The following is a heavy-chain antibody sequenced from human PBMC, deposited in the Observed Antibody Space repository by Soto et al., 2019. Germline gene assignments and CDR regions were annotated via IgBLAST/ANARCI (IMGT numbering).Heavy chain of an antibody. V-gene: IGHV3-33*01. CDR2: IWYDGSNK. Sequence: VQLVESGGGVVQPGRSLRLSCAASGITFSSYGMHWVRQAPGKGLEWVAVIWYDGSNKYYADSVKGRFAISRDNSMHTLYLQMNSLRAEDTAVYYCARPLHPTYYNFWSGYYSGMDVWGQGTTVTVSS. CDR1: GITFSSYG. CDR3: ARPLHPTYYNFWSGYYSGMDV. J-gene: IGHJ6*02. D-gene: IGHD3-3*01.